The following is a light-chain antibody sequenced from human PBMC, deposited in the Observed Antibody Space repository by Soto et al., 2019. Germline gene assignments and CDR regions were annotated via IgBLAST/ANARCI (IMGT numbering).Light chain of an antibody. J-gene: IGKJ1*01. Sequence: DIQMTQYPATLAAYVGDRVTITCRASQSISSWLAWYQQKPGKAPKLLIYDASSLDSGVPSRFSGSGSGTEFTLTISSLQPDDFATYYCQQYNSYPWTFGQGTKVEIK. V-gene: IGKV1-5*01. CDR1: QSISSW. CDR3: QQYNSYPWT. CDR2: DAS.